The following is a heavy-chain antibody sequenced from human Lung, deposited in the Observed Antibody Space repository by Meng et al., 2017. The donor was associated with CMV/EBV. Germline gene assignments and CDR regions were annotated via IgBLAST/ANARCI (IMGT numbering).Heavy chain of an antibody. Sequence: GGSLRLXCAASGFTFATYGMHWVRQAPGKRLEWVAFIRHDGSNKFYGDSVKGRFTISRDNSKNTLYLQMNSLRAEETAMYYCAKDQLIFGAPNACFDVWGQGXLVTVSS. J-gene: IGHJ4*02. V-gene: IGHV3-30*02. CDR2: IRHDGSNK. D-gene: IGHD3-16*01. CDR3: AKDQLIFGAPNACFDV. CDR1: GFTFATYG.